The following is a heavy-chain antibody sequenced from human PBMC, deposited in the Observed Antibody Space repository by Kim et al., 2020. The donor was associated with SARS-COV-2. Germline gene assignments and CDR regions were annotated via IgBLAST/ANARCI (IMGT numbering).Heavy chain of an antibody. J-gene: IGHJ4*02. Sequence: DYAASVKSRLTIIPATSKNQFSLQLNSVTPEDTAVYYCAGGYASGAWHDYWGQGTLVTVSS. V-gene: IGHV6-1*01. D-gene: IGHD6-25*01. CDR3: AGGYASGAWHDY.